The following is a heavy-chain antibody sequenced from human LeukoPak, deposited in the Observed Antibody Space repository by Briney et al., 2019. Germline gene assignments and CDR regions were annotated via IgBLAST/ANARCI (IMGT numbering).Heavy chain of an antibody. Sequence: SETLSLTCSVSGGSISSYYWSWIRQPPGKGLEWIGEIYHSGSTNYNPSLKSRVTISVDKSKNQFSLKLSSVTAADTAVYYCATTKRADYGDYEYYFDYWGQGTLVTVSS. D-gene: IGHD4-17*01. J-gene: IGHJ4*02. CDR2: IYHSGST. V-gene: IGHV4-59*12. CDR3: ATTKRADYGDYEYYFDY. CDR1: GGSISSYY.